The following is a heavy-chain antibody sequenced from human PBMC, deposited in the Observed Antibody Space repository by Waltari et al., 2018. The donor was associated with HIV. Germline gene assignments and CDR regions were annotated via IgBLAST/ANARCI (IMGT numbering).Heavy chain of an antibody. Sequence: EVQLVESGGGLIQPGGSLRLSCAASGFTVSNNYMSWVRQAPGKGVGGVSVIYGGGSTNNADSVKGRCTISRDNSKNTLYLQMNSLRAEDTAVYYCARGWKHSSGWYRFDPWGQGTLVTVSS. CDR2: IYGGGST. V-gene: IGHV3-53*01. CDR1: GFTVSNNY. CDR3: ARGWKHSSGWYRFDP. J-gene: IGHJ5*02. D-gene: IGHD6-19*01.